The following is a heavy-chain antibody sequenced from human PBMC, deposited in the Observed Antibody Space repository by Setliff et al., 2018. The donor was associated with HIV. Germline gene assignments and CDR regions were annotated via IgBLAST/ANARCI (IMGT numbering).Heavy chain of an antibody. CDR3: ARPTTGVGGGAAFDI. J-gene: IGHJ3*02. Sequence: SETLSLTCTVSGGSVSSRGYYWGWIRQPPGKGPEWIANILYGGNTYYNTSLKSRVTISVDTSKNHFSLKLNSVTAADTAVYFCARPTTGVGGGAAFDIWGQGTMVTVSS. CDR2: ILYGGNT. CDR1: GGSVSSRGYY. V-gene: IGHV4-39*02. D-gene: IGHD2-8*01.